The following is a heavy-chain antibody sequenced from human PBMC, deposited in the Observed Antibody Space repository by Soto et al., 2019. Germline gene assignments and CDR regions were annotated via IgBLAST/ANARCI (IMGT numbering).Heavy chain of an antibody. Sequence: ASVKVSCKASGYTFTNFGFSWVRQAPGQGLEWMGWISGYKGDTKYVQKFQGRVTITTDTSTSTAYMELRSLISDDTAVYYCARDVFKSPTMTTVYWGQGTLVTVSS. D-gene: IGHD4-17*01. V-gene: IGHV1-18*01. J-gene: IGHJ4*02. CDR2: ISGYKGDT. CDR3: ARDVFKSPTMTTVY. CDR1: GYTFTNFG.